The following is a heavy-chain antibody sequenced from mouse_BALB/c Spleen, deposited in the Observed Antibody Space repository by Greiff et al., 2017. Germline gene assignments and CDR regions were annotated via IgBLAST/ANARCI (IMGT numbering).Heavy chain of an antibody. Sequence: EVKLVESGAGLVKPGGSLKLSCAASGFTFSSYAMTWVRQTPEKGLEWVASISSGGSTYYPDNVKGRFTISRDNARNILYLQMSSLRSEDTAVYYCARRDEPYYFDYWGQGTTLTVSS. CDR2: ISSGGST. J-gene: IGHJ2*01. V-gene: IGHV5-6-5*01. CDR3: ARRDEPYYFDY. CDR1: GFTFSSYA.